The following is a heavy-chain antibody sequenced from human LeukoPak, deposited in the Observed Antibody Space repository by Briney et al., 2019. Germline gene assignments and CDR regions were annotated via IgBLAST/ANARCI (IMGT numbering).Heavy chain of an antibody. Sequence: GGSLRLSCAASGFTFSSYAMSWVRQAPGKGLEWVSAITASGGATFYADSVKGRFTISRDNSKNTLYLQMNSLRAEDTAVYYCAKYYYDSSGYPFSHFEYWGQGTLVTVSS. CDR3: AKYYYDSSGYPFSHFEY. J-gene: IGHJ4*02. D-gene: IGHD3-22*01. CDR1: GFTFSSYA. V-gene: IGHV3-23*01. CDR2: ITASGGAT.